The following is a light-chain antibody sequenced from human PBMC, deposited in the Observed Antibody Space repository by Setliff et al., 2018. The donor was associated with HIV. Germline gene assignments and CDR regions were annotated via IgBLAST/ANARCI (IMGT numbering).Light chain of an antibody. V-gene: IGKV3-15*01. CDR1: QSVSSN. J-gene: IGKJ2*01. Sequence: MTQSPATLSVSPGERATLSCRASQSVSSNLAWYQQKPGQAPRLLIYGASTRATAIPARFSGSGSGTEFTLTISSLQSEDFAVYYCQQYNNWPPYTFGQGTKVDIK. CDR2: GAS. CDR3: QQYNNWPPYT.